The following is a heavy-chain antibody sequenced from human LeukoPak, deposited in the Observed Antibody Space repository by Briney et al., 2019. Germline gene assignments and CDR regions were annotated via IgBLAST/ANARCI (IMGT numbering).Heavy chain of an antibody. J-gene: IGHJ4*02. CDR1: GFTFSRYA. V-gene: IGHV3-23*01. Sequence: GGSLRLSCAASGFTFSRYAMSWVRQGPGKGLDWVSAITSDGSDTYHADSVKGRFTISRDNSRNTLFMQMNSLRAEDTAVYYCAKGSSSSRPYYFDYWGQGTLVTVSS. CDR3: AKGSSSSRPYYFDY. D-gene: IGHD6-6*01. CDR2: ITSDGSDT.